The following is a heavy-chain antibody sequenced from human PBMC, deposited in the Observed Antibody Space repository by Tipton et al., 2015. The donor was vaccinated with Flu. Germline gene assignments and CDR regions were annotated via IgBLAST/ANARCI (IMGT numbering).Heavy chain of an antibody. J-gene: IGHJ6*02. CDR1: GNSIRSASFY. V-gene: IGHV4-61*02. CDR3: ARAVAGLHYYGMDV. CDR2: VYTSGST. Sequence: TLSLTCTVSGNSIRSASFYWSWIRQPAGKGLEWIGRVYTSGSTNYNPSLKSRVTISLDTSKKEFSLDPRSVTAADTAIYYCARAVAGLHYYGMDVWGQGTTVTVSS.